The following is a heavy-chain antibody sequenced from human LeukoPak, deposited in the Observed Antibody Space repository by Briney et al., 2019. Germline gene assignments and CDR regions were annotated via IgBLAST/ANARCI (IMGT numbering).Heavy chain of an antibody. Sequence: PGGSLRLSCAAFGFIFDDYGMSWVRQAPGKGLEWVSGINWNGGSTGYADSVKGRFTISRDNAKNSLYLQMNSLRAEDTAVYYCARALGNGYNYDYWGQGTLVTVSS. CDR2: INWNGGST. V-gene: IGHV3-20*04. CDR1: GFIFDDYG. D-gene: IGHD5-18*01. J-gene: IGHJ4*02. CDR3: ARALGNGYNYDY.